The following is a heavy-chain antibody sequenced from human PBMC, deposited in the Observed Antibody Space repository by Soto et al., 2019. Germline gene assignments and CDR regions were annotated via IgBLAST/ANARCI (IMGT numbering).Heavy chain of an antibody. CDR3: AKDRWSPLKGYFDL. V-gene: IGHV3-23*01. D-gene: IGHD2-8*01. CDR2: ISGSGGNT. J-gene: IGHJ2*01. Sequence: EVQLLESGGGLVQPGGSLRLSCAASGFTFSTYAMSWVRQAPGKGLEWVSGISGSGGNTYYADSVKGRFTISRDNSKNTMYLRMDSLRAYDTAVYYCAKDRWSPLKGYFDLWGRGTLVTVSS. CDR1: GFTFSTYA.